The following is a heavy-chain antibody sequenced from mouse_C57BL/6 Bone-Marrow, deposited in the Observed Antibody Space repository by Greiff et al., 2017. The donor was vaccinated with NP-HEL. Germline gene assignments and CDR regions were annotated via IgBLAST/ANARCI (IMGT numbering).Heavy chain of an antibody. CDR3: APIYYDHYYAMDY. CDR1: GYAFSSSW. J-gene: IGHJ4*01. D-gene: IGHD2-4*01. V-gene: IGHV1-82*01. CDR2: IYPGVGDT. Sequence: VQLQQSGPELVKPGASVKISCKASGYAFSSSWMNWVKQRPGKGLEWIGRIYPGVGDTNYNGKFKGKATLTADKSSSTAYMQLSSLTSEDSAVYFCAPIYYDHYYAMDYWGQGTSVTVSS.